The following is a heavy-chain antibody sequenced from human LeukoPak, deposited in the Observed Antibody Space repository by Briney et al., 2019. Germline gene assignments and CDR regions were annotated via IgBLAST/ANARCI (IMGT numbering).Heavy chain of an antibody. Sequence: GRSLRLSCAASGFTFSSYAMHWVRQAPGKGLEWVAVIWYDGSNKYYADSVKGRFTISRDNSKNTLYLQMNSLRAEDTAVYYCARDRYYDILTGYSGDYFDYWGQGTLVTVSS. D-gene: IGHD3-9*01. J-gene: IGHJ4*02. V-gene: IGHV3-33*08. CDR2: IWYDGSNK. CDR3: ARDRYYDILTGYSGDYFDY. CDR1: GFTFSSYA.